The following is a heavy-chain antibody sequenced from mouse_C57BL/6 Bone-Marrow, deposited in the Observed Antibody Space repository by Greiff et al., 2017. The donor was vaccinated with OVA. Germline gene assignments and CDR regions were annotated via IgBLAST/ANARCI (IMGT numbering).Heavy chain of an antibody. V-gene: IGHV1-74*01. D-gene: IGHD1-1*01. Sequence: QVHVKQPGAELVKPGASVKVSCKASGYTFTSYWMHWVKQRPGQGLEWIGRIHPSDSDTNYNQKFKGKATLTVDKSSSTAYMQLSSLTSEDSAVYYCAVFITTVVAPFDYWGQGTTLTVSS. CDR1: GYTFTSYW. CDR2: IHPSDSDT. J-gene: IGHJ2*01. CDR3: AVFITTVVAPFDY.